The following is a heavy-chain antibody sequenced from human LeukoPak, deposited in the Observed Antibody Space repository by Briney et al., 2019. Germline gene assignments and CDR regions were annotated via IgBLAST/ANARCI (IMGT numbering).Heavy chain of an antibody. D-gene: IGHD3-3*01. CDR2: IYYSGST. Sequence: SETLSLTCTVSGGSISSYYWSWIRQPPGKGLEWIGYIYYSGSTNYNPSLKSRVTISVDTSKNQFSLKLSSVTAADTAVYYCARETSDFWSGRQLGYYYYMDVWGKGTTVTVSS. CDR1: GGSISSYY. V-gene: IGHV4-59*01. J-gene: IGHJ6*03. CDR3: ARETSDFWSGRQLGYYYYMDV.